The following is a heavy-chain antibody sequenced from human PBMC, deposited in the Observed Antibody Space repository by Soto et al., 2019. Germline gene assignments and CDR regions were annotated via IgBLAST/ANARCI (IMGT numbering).Heavy chain of an antibody. CDR1: GFTFSTYV. Sequence: PGGSLRLSCAASGFTFSTYVLNWVRQAPGKGLEWVSAISGSGDSTYYADSVKGRFTISRDNSKNTLYLQMNSLRAEDTAVYYCAKGRVIPTADFVYSGPGTQVTVSS. CDR2: ISGSGDST. V-gene: IGHV3-23*01. CDR3: AKGRVIPTADFVY. D-gene: IGHD2-2*01. J-gene: IGHJ4*02.